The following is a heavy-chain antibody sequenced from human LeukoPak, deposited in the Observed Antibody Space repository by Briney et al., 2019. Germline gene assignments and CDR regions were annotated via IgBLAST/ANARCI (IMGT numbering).Heavy chain of an antibody. V-gene: IGHV3-9*01. J-gene: IGHJ4*02. CDR1: GFTFDDYA. CDR3: AKAEKDYYGSGSYYFDY. CDR2: ISWNSGSI. Sequence: GGSLRLSCAASGFTFDDYAMHWVRQAPGKGLEWVSGISWNSGSIGYADSVKGRFTISRDNAKNSLYLQMNSLRAEGTALYYCAKAEKDYYGSGSYYFDYWGQGTLVTVSS. D-gene: IGHD3-10*01.